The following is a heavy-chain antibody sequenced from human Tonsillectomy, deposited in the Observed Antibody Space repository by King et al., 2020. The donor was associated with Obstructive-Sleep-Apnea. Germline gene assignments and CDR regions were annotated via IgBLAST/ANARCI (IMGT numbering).Heavy chain of an antibody. D-gene: IGHD3-3*02. CDR2: ITYDGRNK. CDR3: ASEISTVADFDY. J-gene: IGHJ4*02. Sequence: VQLVESGGGVVQPGRSLTLSCAASGFTFSTYAMHWVRQAPGKGLEWVADITYDGRNKYYADSVKGRFTISRDNSKNTLYLQMNSLRTEDTAYYYCASEISTVADFDYWGQGTLVTVSA. V-gene: IGHV3-30*04. CDR1: GFTFSTYA.